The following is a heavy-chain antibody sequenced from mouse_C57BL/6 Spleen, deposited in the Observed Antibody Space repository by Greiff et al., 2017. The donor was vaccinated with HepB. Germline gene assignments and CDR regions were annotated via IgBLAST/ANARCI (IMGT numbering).Heavy chain of an antibody. V-gene: IGHV1-50*01. D-gene: IGHD2-3*01. CDR1: GYTFTSYW. J-gene: IGHJ3*01. CDR3: ARKALYDGYYEFAY. CDR2: IDPSDSYT. Sequence: QVQLQQPGAELVKPGASVKLSCKASGYTFTSYWMQWVKQRPGQGLEWIGEIDPSDSYTNYNQKFRGKATLTVDTSSSTAYMQLSSLTSVDSAVYYCARKALYDGYYEFAYWGQGTLVTVSA.